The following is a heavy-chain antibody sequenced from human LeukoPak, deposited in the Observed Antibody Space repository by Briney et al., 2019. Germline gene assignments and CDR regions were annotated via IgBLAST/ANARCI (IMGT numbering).Heavy chain of an antibody. CDR2: ISSNGGST. V-gene: IGHV3-64*01. CDR3: ARLTNYYYDSSGYYCSPSYYFVY. J-gene: IGHJ4*02. CDR1: GFTFSSYA. Sequence: GGSLRLSCAAAGFTFSSYAMHWVRQAPGKGLEYVSGISSNGGSTYYANSVKDRFAISRDNSKNTLYLQMGSLRAEDMAVYYCARLTNYYYDSSGYYCSPSYYFVYWGQGTLVTVSS. D-gene: IGHD3-22*01.